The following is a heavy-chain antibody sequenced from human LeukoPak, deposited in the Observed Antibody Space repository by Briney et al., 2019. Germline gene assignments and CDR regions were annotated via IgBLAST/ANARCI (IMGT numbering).Heavy chain of an antibody. CDR1: GFTFSTYT. V-gene: IGHV3-66*01. D-gene: IGHD3-22*01. Sequence: GGSLRLSCAASGFTFSTYTMNWVRQAPGKGLEWVSVIYDGGITYYADSVKGRFTISGDNSKNMLFLQMNSLRAEDTAVYYCARFYDTSGYLDCWGQGTLVTVSS. CDR3: ARFYDTSGYLDC. CDR2: IYDGGIT. J-gene: IGHJ4*02.